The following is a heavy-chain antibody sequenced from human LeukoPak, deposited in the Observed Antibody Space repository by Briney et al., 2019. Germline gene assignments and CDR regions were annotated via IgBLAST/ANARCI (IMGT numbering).Heavy chain of an antibody. CDR1: GFTFSSYW. CDR3: ASFEYYYDSSGYQEYFQH. D-gene: IGHD3-22*01. Sequence: PGGSLRLSCAASGFTFSSYWMHWVRQAPGKGLVWVSRINSDGSSTSYADSVKGRFTISRDNAKNALYLQMNSLRAEDTAVYHCASFEYYYDSSGYQEYFQHWGQGTLVTVSS. V-gene: IGHV3-74*01. CDR2: INSDGSST. J-gene: IGHJ1*01.